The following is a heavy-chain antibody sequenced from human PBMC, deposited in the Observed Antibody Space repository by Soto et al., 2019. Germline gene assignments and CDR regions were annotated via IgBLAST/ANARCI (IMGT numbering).Heavy chain of an antibody. D-gene: IGHD3-3*01. CDR2: IYTSGST. V-gene: IGHV4-4*07. CDR3: ARAAYDFWSGYTSPMDV. J-gene: IGHJ6*02. Sequence: SETLSLTCTVSGGSTSSYYWSWIRQPAGKGLEWIGRIYTSGSTNYNPSLKSRVTMSVDTSKNQFSLKLSSVTAADTAVYYCARAAYDFWSGYTSPMDVWGQGTTVTVSS. CDR1: GGSTSSYY.